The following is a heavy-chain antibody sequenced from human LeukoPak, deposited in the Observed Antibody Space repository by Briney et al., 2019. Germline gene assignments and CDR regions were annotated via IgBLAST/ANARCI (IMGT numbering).Heavy chain of an antibody. CDR2: ISAYNGNT. Sequence: ASVRVSCKASGYTFTSYGISWVRQAPGQGLEWMGWISAYNGNTNYTQKLQGRVTMTTDTSTNTAYMELRSLRSDDTAAYYCARAVGSSWYYYYYGMDVWGQGTTVTVSS. CDR3: ARAVGSSWYYYYYGMDV. J-gene: IGHJ6*02. D-gene: IGHD6-13*01. V-gene: IGHV1-18*01. CDR1: GYTFTSYG.